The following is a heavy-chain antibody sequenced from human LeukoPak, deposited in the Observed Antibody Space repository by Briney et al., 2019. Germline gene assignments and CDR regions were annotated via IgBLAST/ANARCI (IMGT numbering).Heavy chain of an antibody. CDR1: GGTFSSYA. D-gene: IGHD6-13*01. J-gene: IGHJ4*02. CDR3: ARDLGGAAAGNNY. CDR2: INPNSGGT. V-gene: IGHV1-2*06. Sequence: EASVKVSCKASGGTFSSYAISWVRQAPGQGLEWMGRINPNSGGTNYAQKFQGRVTMTRDTSISTAYMELSRLRSDDTAVYYCARDLGGAAAGNNYWGQGTLVTVSS.